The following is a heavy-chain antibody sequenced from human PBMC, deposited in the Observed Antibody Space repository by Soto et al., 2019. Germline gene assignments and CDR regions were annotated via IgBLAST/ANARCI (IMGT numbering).Heavy chain of an antibody. D-gene: IGHD5-18*01. V-gene: IGHV1-69*12. CDR1: GGTFSSYA. Sequence: QVQLVQSGAEVKKPGSSVKGSCKASGGTFSSYAISWVRQAPGHGLEWMGGIIPIFGTANYARKFQGRVTITEDESTSTAYMELSSLRSDDTAVYYCAREPDTAMVKGHNWFDPWGQGTLVTVSS. J-gene: IGHJ5*02. CDR2: IIPIFGTA. CDR3: AREPDTAMVKGHNWFDP.